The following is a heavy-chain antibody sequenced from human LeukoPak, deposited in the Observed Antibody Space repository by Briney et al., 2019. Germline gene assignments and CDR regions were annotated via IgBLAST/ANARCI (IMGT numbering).Heavy chain of an antibody. Sequence: GGSLRLSCAASGFTFSSYSMNWVRQAPGKGLEWVSSISSSSSYIYYADSVKGRFTISRDNAKNSLYLQMNSLRAEDTAVYYCARALAVADYYFDYWGQGTLVTVSS. CDR2: ISSSSSYI. CDR3: ARALAVADYYFDY. V-gene: IGHV3-21*01. J-gene: IGHJ4*02. CDR1: GFTFSSYS. D-gene: IGHD6-19*01.